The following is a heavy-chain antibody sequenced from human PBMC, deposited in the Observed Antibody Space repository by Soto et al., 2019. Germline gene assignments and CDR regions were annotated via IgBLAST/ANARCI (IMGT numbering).Heavy chain of an antibody. CDR2: IGTAGDT. V-gene: IGHV3-13*01. J-gene: IGHJ4*02. Sequence: GGSLRLSCAASGFTFSSYDMHWVRQATGKGLEWVSAIGTAGDTYYPGSVKGRFTISRENAKNSLYLQMNSLRAEDTAVYYCARGFRSSNYVSSEYYFDYWGQGTLVTVSS. D-gene: IGHD4-4*01. CDR3: ARGFRSSNYVSSEYYFDY. CDR1: GFTFSSYD.